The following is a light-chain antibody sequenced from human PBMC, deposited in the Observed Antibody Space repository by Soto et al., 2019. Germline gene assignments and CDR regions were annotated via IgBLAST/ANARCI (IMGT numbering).Light chain of an antibody. CDR2: DAS. CDR1: QSVSSSS. J-gene: IGKJ1*01. V-gene: IGKV3-20*01. Sequence: EIVLTQSPGTLSLSPGERATLSCRASQSVSSSSLAWYQQKRGQAPRLLIHDASSRATGIPDRFSGSGSGKDFTLTISRLEPEDFAVYYCQQYGGSPRTLGQGTKVDIK. CDR3: QQYGGSPRT.